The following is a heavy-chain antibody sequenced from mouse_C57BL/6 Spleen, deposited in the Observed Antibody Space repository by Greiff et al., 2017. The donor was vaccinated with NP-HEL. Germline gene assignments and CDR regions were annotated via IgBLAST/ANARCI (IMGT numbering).Heavy chain of an antibody. CDR1: GFNIKDDY. V-gene: IGHV14-4*01. CDR2: IDPENGDT. J-gene: IGHJ4*01. Sequence: VQLQESGAELVRPGASVKLSCTASGFNIKDDYMHWVKQRPEQGLEWIGWIDPENGDTAYASKFQGKATITADTSTNTDYLQLSSLTSEDTAVYYCTTTPGFDYAMDYWGQGTSVTVSS. CDR3: TTTPGFDYAMDY.